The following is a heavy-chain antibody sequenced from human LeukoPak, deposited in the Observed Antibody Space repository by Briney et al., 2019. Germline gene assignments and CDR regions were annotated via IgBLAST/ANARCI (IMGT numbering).Heavy chain of an antibody. D-gene: IGHD3-3*01. Sequence: ASVKVSCQDSGYTLTGYYIQWVRQTPGQGLEWMGWINPNSGETNYAQKFQGWVTMTRDTSINTAYMELTRLKFDDAAVYYCARPNVVLRFVEWSSLDEEQDAFDIWGQGTMVTVSS. CDR1: GYTLTGYY. CDR3: ARPNVVLRFVEWSSLDEEQDAFDI. CDR2: INPNSGET. V-gene: IGHV1-2*04. J-gene: IGHJ3*02.